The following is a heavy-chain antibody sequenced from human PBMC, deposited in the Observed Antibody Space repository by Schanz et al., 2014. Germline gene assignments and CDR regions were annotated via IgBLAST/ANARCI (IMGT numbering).Heavy chain of an antibody. CDR2: VSHDGFTK. J-gene: IGHJ3*02. Sequence: VQLLESGGGVVQPGGSLRLSCVASGFSFSGFAVHWVRQAPGKGLEWVSIVSHDGFTKHYADSVRGRFTLSRDNSKNTVDLQMNSFRAEDTALYFCATDYSGGGCHIWGQGTMVTVSS. CDR3: ATDYSGGGCHI. CDR1: GFSFSGFA. V-gene: IGHV3-30*04. D-gene: IGHD6-19*01.